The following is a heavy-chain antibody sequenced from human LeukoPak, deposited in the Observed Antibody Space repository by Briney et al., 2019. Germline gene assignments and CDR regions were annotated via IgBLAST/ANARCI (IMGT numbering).Heavy chain of an antibody. J-gene: IGHJ3*02. Sequence: GASVKVSCKAAGYTFTSYDINWVRQATGQGLEWMGWMNPNSGNTGYAQKFQGRVTMTRNTSISTAYMELSSLRSEDTAVYYCAIPPRSYYDSSGYYYGAFDIWGQGTMVTVSS. D-gene: IGHD3-22*01. CDR2: MNPNSGNT. CDR3: AIPPRSYYDSSGYYYGAFDI. V-gene: IGHV1-8*01. CDR1: GYTFTSYD.